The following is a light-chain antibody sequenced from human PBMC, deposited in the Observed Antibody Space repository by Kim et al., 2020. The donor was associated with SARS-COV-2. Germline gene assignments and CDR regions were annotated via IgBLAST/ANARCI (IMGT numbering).Light chain of an antibody. V-gene: IGKV1-5*03. CDR1: QSISSW. Sequence: SASVGDRGTITCRASQSISSWLAWYQQKPVKAPKVLIYKASNLESGVPSRFSGSGSGTEYTLTIISLQPDDFATYYCQQYSSFPYTFGQGTMLEI. CDR2: KAS. J-gene: IGKJ2*01. CDR3: QQYSSFPYT.